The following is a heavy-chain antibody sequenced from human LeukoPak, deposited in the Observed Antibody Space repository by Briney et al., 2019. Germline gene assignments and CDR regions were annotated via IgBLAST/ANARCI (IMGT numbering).Heavy chain of an antibody. D-gene: IGHD1-26*01. Sequence: GASVKVSCKVSGYTLTELSMHWVRQAPGKGLEWMGGFDPEDGETIYAQKFQGRVTMTEDTSTDIAYMELSSLRSEDTAVYYCARDSGSYSSYWYFDLWGRGTLVTVSS. CDR2: FDPEDGET. J-gene: IGHJ2*01. V-gene: IGHV1-24*01. CDR3: ARDSGSYSSYWYFDL. CDR1: GYTLTELS.